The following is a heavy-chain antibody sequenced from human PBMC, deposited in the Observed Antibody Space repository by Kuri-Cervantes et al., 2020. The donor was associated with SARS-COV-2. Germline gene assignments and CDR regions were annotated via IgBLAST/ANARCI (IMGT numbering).Heavy chain of an antibody. Sequence: GGSLRLSCAASGFTFSSYWMSWVRQAPGKGLEWVANIKQDGSEKYYVDSVKGRFTISRDNAKNSLYLQMNSPRAEDTAVYYCAKGGPYYYDSSTPFDIWGQGTMVTVSS. CDR1: GFTFSSYW. V-gene: IGHV3-7*03. CDR3: AKGGPYYYDSSTPFDI. CDR2: IKQDGSEK. J-gene: IGHJ3*02. D-gene: IGHD3-22*01.